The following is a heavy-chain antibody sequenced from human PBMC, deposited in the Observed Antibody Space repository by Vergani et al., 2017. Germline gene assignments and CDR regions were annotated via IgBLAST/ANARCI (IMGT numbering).Heavy chain of an antibody. D-gene: IGHD3-9*01. J-gene: IGHJ4*02. CDR1: GYTFSNYY. V-gene: IGHV1-46*03. CDR3: SRTGYGILTGYRY. Sequence: QVQVVQSGAEVKKSGASVKVSCKTSGYTFSNYYMHWVRQAPGQGLEWMGIINPSGGHTNYAQKFQGRVTMTRDTSTSTVYMELRILRSEDTAIYYCSRTGYGILTGYRYWGQGTLVTVS. CDR2: INPSGGHT.